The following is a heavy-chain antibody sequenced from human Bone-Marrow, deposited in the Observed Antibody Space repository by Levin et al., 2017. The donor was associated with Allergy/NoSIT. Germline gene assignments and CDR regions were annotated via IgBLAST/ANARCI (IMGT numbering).Heavy chain of an antibody. Sequence: GESLKISYAASGFTFSSYPMHWVRQAPGKGLDWVAVIWYDGSNKHYADSVKGRFTISRDNSKNTLYLQMNSLRAEDTAVYYCARDHPTAMDYWGQGTLVTVS. CDR2: IWYDGSNK. V-gene: IGHV3-33*01. J-gene: IGHJ4*02. CDR3: ARDHPTAMDY. CDR1: GFTFSSYP.